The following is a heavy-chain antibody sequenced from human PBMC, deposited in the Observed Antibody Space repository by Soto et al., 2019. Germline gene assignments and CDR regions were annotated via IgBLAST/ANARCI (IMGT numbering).Heavy chain of an antibody. V-gene: IGHV3-23*01. Sequence: EVQLLESGGGLVQPGGSLRLSCAASGFTCSSYAMSWVRQAPGKGLEWVSAISGRGGSTYYADSVKGRFTIYRDNATNTLSLQMNGLRAEDMAVYYCAKVLVAATYNFDYWGQGTLVSVSS. CDR2: ISGRGGST. CDR1: GFTCSSYA. J-gene: IGHJ4*02. CDR3: AKVLVAATYNFDY. D-gene: IGHD2-15*01.